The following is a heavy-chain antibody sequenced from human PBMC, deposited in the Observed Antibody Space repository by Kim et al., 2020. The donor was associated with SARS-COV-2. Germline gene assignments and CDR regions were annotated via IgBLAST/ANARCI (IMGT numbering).Heavy chain of an antibody. V-gene: IGHV3-23*01. CDR3: AKAKNYYDSSGYDY. J-gene: IGHJ4*01. CDR2: ISCSGGST. CDR1: GFTFSSYA. D-gene: IGHD3-22*01. Sequence: GGSLRLSCAASGFTFSSYAMSWVRQAPGKGLEWVSAISCSGGSTYYADSVKGRFTISRDNSKNTLYLQMNSLRAEDTAVYYCAKAKNYYDSSGYDYWGQGTLVTVSS.